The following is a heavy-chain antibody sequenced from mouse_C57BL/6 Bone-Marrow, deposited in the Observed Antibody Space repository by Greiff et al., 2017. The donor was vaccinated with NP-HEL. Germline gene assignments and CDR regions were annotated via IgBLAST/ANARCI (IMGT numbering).Heavy chain of an antibody. D-gene: IGHD1-1*01. J-gene: IGHJ4*01. CDR2: ISSGGSYT. CDR3: ARCPYYYGSSSYYAMDY. V-gene: IGHV5-6*01. CDR1: GFTFSSYG. Sequence: EVMLVESGGDLVKPGGSLKLSCAASGFTFSSYGMSWVRQTPDKRLEWVATISSGGSYTYYPDSVKGRFTISRDNAKNTLYLQMSSLKSEDTAMYYCARCPYYYGSSSYYAMDYWGQGTSVTVSS.